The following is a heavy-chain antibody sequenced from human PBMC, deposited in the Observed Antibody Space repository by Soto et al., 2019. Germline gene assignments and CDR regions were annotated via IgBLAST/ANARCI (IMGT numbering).Heavy chain of an antibody. J-gene: IGHJ3*01. Sequence: QVQLVQSGAEVKKPGSLVKVSCQASGATNTTFIAYAISWLRQAPGQGLEWIGRLIPLGSSHHYAQGFQDNISISADPSTYTIALQLSRLASDDTAVYFCARSRDNGGADCYSVYDSVDLWRKATLVTVS. V-gene: IGHV1-69*11. D-gene: IGHD2-21*02. CDR3: ARSRDNGGADCYSVYDSVDL. CDR2: LIPLGSSH. CDR1: GATNTTFIAYA.